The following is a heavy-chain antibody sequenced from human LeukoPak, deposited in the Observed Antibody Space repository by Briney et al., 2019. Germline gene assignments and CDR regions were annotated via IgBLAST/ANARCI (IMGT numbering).Heavy chain of an antibody. CDR2: ISSSSNYI. CDR3: ARDSADNLD. Sequence: SGGSLRLSCAASGFSFSSYSMKWVRQAPGKGLEWVSSISSSSNYIYYADSVKGRFTISRDNAKNSLYLQMNSLRAEDTALYYCARDSADNLDWGQGTLVTVSS. V-gene: IGHV3-21*01. D-gene: IGHD3-9*01. CDR1: GFSFSSYS. J-gene: IGHJ4*02.